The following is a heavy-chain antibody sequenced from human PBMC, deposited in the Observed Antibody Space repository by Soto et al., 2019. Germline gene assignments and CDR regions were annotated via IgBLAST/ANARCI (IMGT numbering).Heavy chain of an antibody. CDR3: ARGLSGPGDYYYGMDV. Sequence: GGSLRLSCAASGFTFSSYGMHWVRQAPGKGLEWVAVISYDGSNKYYADSVKGRFTISRDNSKNTLYLQMNSLRAEDTAVYYYARGLSGPGDYYYGMDVWGQGTTVTVSS. V-gene: IGHV3-30*03. J-gene: IGHJ6*02. CDR1: GFTFSSYG. CDR2: ISYDGSNK. D-gene: IGHD7-27*01.